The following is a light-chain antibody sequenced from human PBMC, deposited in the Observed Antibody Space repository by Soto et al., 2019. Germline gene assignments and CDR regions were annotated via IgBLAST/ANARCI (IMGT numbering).Light chain of an antibody. J-gene: IGKJ5*01. CDR1: QSVSSSY. Sequence: EIVLTQSPGTLSLSPGERATLSCRASQSVSSSYLAWYQQKPGQAPRLLIYGASSRATGIPDRFSGSGSETDFTLTISRLETEDFAVYYCQQYGSSLFGQGTRLEIK. V-gene: IGKV3-20*01. CDR2: GAS. CDR3: QQYGSSL.